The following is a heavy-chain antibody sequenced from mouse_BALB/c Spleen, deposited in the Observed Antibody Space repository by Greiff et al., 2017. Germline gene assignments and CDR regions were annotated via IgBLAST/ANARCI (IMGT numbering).Heavy chain of an antibody. D-gene: IGHD4-1*01. V-gene: IGHV5-6-5*01. CDR1: GFTFSSYA. CDR3: ARGQNWDY. Sequence: EVHLVESGGGLVKPGGSLKLSCAASGFTFSSYAMSWVRQTPEKRLEWVASISSGGSTYYPDSVKGRFTISRDNARNILYLQMSSLRSEDTAMYYCARGQNWDYWGQGTTLTVSS. CDR2: ISSGGST. J-gene: IGHJ2*01.